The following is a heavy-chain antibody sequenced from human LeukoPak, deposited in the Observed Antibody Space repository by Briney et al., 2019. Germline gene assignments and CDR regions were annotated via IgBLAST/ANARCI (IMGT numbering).Heavy chain of an antibody. V-gene: IGHV1-2*02. CDR3: ARVGYCSSTSCSPYNWFDP. D-gene: IGHD2-2*01. CDR1: GYTFTDYY. Sequence: ASVKVSCKASGYTFTDYYMHWVRQAPGQRLEWMGWINSNSGGTNSAQKFQGRVTMTRDTSISTAYLDLSRLRSDDTAIYYCARVGYCSSTSCSPYNWFDPWGQGTLVTVSS. J-gene: IGHJ5*02. CDR2: INSNSGGT.